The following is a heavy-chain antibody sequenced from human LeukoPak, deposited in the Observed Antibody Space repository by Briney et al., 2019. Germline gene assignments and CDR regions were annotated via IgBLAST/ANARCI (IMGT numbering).Heavy chain of an antibody. CDR3: AKGANSDTRYYFDY. D-gene: IGHD1-26*01. CDR2: ITGSGGNT. Sequence: GGSLRLSCAASGFIFSSYSMSWVRQAPGKGLEWVSVITGSGGNTYYADSVKGRFTISRDNSKNTLFLQMKSLRVEHTAIYYCAKGANSDTRYYFDYWGQGSLVTVSS. J-gene: IGHJ4*02. V-gene: IGHV3-23*01. CDR1: GFIFSSYS.